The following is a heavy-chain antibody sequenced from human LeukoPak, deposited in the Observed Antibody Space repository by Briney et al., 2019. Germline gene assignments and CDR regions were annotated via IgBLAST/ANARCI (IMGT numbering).Heavy chain of an antibody. J-gene: IGHJ2*01. D-gene: IGHD6-13*01. Sequence: SETLSLTCTVSGGSISSYYWSWIRQPPGKGLEWIGYIYYSGSTNYNPSLKSRVTISVDTSKNQFSLKLSSATAADTAVYYSTRAPSSSWYFSGYWYFDLWGRGTLVTVSS. V-gene: IGHV4-59*01. CDR2: IYYSGST. CDR1: GGSISSYY. CDR3: TRAPSSSWYFSGYWYFDL.